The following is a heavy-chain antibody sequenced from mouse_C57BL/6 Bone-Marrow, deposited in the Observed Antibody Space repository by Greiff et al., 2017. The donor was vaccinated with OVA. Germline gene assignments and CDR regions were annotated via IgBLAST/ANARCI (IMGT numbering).Heavy chain of an antibody. CDR1: GYAFSSYW. CDR2: IYPGDGDT. Sequence: VKLQESGAELVKPGASVKISCKASGYAFSSYWMNWVKQRPGKGLEWIGQIYPGDGDTNYNGKLKGKATLTADKSSSTAYMQLSSLTSEDSAVYFCARRGLRRLFDYWGQGTTLTVSS. J-gene: IGHJ2*01. V-gene: IGHV1-80*01. D-gene: IGHD2-4*01. CDR3: ARRGLRRLFDY.